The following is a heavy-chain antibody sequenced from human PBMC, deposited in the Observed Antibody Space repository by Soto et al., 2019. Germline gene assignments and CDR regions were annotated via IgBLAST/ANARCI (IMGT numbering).Heavy chain of an antibody. D-gene: IGHD1-7*01. CDR2: IYRTGST. CDR1: GGSFTSNNW. V-gene: IGHV4-4*02. J-gene: IGHJ4*02. CDR3: ASRDPGTSVDY. Sequence: SETLSLTCAVSGGSFTSNNWWTWVRQPPGQGLEWIGEIYRTGSTDYNPSLKSRVTISLDKSENQFSLKVTSLTAADTAVYYCASRDPGTSVDYWGQGTLVTVSS.